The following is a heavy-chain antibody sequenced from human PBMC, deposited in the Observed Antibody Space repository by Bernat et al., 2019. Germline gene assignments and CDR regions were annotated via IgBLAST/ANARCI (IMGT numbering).Heavy chain of an antibody. D-gene: IGHD3-22*01. Sequence: QVQLVQSGAEVKKPGASVKVSCKASGYTFTSYAMHWVRQAPGQRLEWMGWINAGNGNTKYSQKFQGRVTITRDTSASTAYMELSGLRSEDTAVYYCARGDSSGHDAFDIWGQGTMVTVSS. V-gene: IGHV1-3*01. CDR1: GYTFTSYA. J-gene: IGHJ3*02. CDR2: INAGNGNT. CDR3: ARGDSSGHDAFDI.